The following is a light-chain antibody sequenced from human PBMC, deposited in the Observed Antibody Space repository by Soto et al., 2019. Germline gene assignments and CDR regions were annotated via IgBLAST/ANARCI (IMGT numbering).Light chain of an antibody. J-gene: IGLJ1*01. Sequence: QSALTQPASVSGSPGQSITISCTGTSSDVGAYNYVSWYQQHPAKIPKLMIYHVSNRPSGVSDRFSGPKSGNTASLTISGLQAEDEADYYCYSYTTSSTYVFGTGTKLTVL. V-gene: IGLV2-14*01. CDR1: SSDVGAYNY. CDR2: HVS. CDR3: YSYTTSSTYV.